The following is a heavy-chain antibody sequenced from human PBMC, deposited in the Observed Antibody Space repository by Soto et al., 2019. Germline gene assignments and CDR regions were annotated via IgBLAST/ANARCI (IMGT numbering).Heavy chain of an antibody. CDR2: IYYSGST. Sequence: SETLSLTCTVSGGSISSSSYYWGWIRQPPGKGLEWIGSIYYSGSTYYNPSLKSRVTISVDTSKNQFSLKLSSVTAADTAVYYCARGITMVRGVIYYYYHYMEVWGKGTTVTVSS. CDR3: ARGITMVRGVIYYYYHYMEV. J-gene: IGHJ6*03. V-gene: IGHV4-39*01. CDR1: GGSISSSSYY. D-gene: IGHD3-10*01.